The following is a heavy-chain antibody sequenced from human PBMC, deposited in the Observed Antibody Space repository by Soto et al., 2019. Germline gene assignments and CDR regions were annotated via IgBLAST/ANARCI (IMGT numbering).Heavy chain of an antibody. D-gene: IGHD6-13*01. CDR3: ARDVPKNLVIAAAGDFDY. J-gene: IGHJ4*02. CDR1: GFTFSSYS. V-gene: IGHV3-21*01. CDR2: ISSSSSYI. Sequence: PGGSLRLSCAASGFTFSSYSMNWVRQAPGKGLEWVSSISSSSSYIYYADSVKGRFTISRDNAKNSLYLQMNSLRAEDTAVYYCARDVPKNLVIAAAGDFDYWGQGTLVTVSS.